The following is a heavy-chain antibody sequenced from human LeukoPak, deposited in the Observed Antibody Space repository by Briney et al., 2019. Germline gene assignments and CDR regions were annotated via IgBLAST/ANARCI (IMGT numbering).Heavy chain of an antibody. V-gene: IGHV4-38-2*02. J-gene: IGHJ4*02. CDR2: IYHIGGT. D-gene: IGHD3-22*01. CDR1: GYSISSGYY. CDR3: ASSYDSSGYPGILYFDY. Sequence: PAETLSLTCTVSGYSISSGYYWGWIRQPPGKGLEWIGSIYHIGGTYYNPSLKSRVTISVDTSKNQFSLKLSSVTAADTAVYYCASSYDSSGYPGILYFDYWGQGTLVTVSS.